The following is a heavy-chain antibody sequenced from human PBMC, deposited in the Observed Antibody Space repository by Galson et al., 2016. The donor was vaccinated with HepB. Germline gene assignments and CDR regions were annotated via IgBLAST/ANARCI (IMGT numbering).Heavy chain of an antibody. CDR1: EVSFSHYA. D-gene: IGHD2-15*01. CDR3: AKDGGYCSDATCYYRNS. CDR2: ISYDTNNK. V-gene: IGHV3-30-3*01. Sequence: SLRLSCAASEVSFSHYAIHWVRQAPGKGLEWVSYISYDTNNKYYADSVKGRFTVSRDTSNNTVYLHMNSLRAEDTAVYYCAKDGGYCSDATCYYRNSWGQGTLVTVSS. J-gene: IGHJ4*02.